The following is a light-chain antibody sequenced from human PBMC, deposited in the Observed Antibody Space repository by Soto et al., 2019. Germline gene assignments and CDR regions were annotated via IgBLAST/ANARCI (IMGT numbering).Light chain of an antibody. Sequence: DIQMTQSPATLYASVGDRVTITCRASQSISSWLAWYQQKPGKAPKRLIYDASSLESGVTSRFSGSGSGTEFALTISSLQPDDFATDYCQQYNSYSTAFGQGNKVEI. CDR2: DAS. J-gene: IGKJ1*01. CDR3: QQYNSYSTA. CDR1: QSISSW. V-gene: IGKV1-5*01.